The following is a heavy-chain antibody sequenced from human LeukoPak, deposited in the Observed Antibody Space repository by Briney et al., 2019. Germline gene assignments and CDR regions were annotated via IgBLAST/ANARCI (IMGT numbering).Heavy chain of an antibody. CDR1: GGSFRNYY. CDR2: VDHSGDT. V-gene: IGHV4-34*01. J-gene: IGHJ6*03. D-gene: IGHD2-8*02. CDR3: ARRHCSGSVCYHYYYYMDV. Sequence: SETLSLTCAVYGGSFRNYYWSWIRQPPGKGLEWIGEVDHSGDTNYNPSLKSRVTMSVDMSKNQFSLKLISVTAADTAVYYCARRHCSGSVCYHYYYYMDVWGEGTTVTVSS.